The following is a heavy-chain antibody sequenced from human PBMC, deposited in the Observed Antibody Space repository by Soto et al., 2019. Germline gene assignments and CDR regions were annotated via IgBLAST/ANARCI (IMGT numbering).Heavy chain of an antibody. J-gene: IGHJ4*02. CDR3: ARAPSWYSSSWYGIDY. D-gene: IGHD6-13*01. CDR1: GFTFSSYG. Sequence: QVQLVESGGGVVQPGRSLRLSCAASGFTFSSYGMHWVRQAPGKGLEWVAVIWYDGSNKYYADSVKGRFTISRDNSKNTLYLQMNSLRAEDTAVYYCARAPSWYSSSWYGIDYWGQGPLVTVSS. CDR2: IWYDGSNK. V-gene: IGHV3-33*01.